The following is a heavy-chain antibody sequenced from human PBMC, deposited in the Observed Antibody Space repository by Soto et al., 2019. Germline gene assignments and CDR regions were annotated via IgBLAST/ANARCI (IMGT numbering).Heavy chain of an antibody. V-gene: IGHV4-61*01. Sequence: SDALYLNCVVFGGSCKSGSYSWSWIRQPPGKGLEWIGYVYHTGRTSYNPSLKSRVSISMDTSKNQFSLNLDSVTAADTAVYFCARDFAYFDSWGQGTLVTVSS. J-gene: IGHJ4*02. D-gene: IGHD3-3*01. CDR3: ARDFAYFDS. CDR2: VYHTGRT. CDR1: GGSCKSGSYS.